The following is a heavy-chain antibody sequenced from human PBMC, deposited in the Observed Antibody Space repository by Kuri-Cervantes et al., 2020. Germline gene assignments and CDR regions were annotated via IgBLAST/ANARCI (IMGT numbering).Heavy chain of an antibody. D-gene: IGHD3-22*01. CDR1: EFSRSTSGVG. Sequence: SGVTVANPTQTFTLTCTFSEFSRSTSGVGVGWIRQPPGKALEWLALMYWNDDKRYNPYLKNRLNITKDTSKNQVVLTMSNMDPVDTSTYYCAHRDYFYDSSGYTSWFDPWGQGTLVTVSS. J-gene: IGHJ5*02. CDR2: MYWNDDK. V-gene: IGHV2-5*01. CDR3: AHRDYFYDSSGYTSWFDP.